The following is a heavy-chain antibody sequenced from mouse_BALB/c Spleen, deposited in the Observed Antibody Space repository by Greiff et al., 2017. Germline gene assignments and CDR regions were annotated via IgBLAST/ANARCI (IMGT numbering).Heavy chain of an antibody. CDR1: GFTFSSFG. Sequence: EVKLMESGGGLVQPGGSRKLSCAASGFTFSSFGMHWVRQAPEKGLEWVAYISSGSSTIYYADTVKGRFTISRDNPKNTLFLQMTSLRSEDTAMYYCARRGEVRRDGDAMDYWGQGTSVTVSS. D-gene: IGHD2-14*01. J-gene: IGHJ4*01. CDR2: ISSGSSTI. CDR3: ARRGEVRRDGDAMDY. V-gene: IGHV5-17*02.